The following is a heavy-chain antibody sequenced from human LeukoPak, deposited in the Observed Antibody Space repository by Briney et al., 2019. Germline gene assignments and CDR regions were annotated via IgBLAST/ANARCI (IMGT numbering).Heavy chain of an antibody. CDR2: ISYDGSNK. CDR3: AREHGDYGMDV. J-gene: IGHJ6*02. Sequence: GGSLRLSCAASGFTFSSYAMHWVRQAPGKGLEWVAVISYDGSNKYYADSVKGRLTISRDNSKNTLYLQMNSLRAEDTAVYYCAREHGDYGMDVWGQGTTVTVSS. V-gene: IGHV3-30-3*01. D-gene: IGHD4-17*01. CDR1: GFTFSSYA.